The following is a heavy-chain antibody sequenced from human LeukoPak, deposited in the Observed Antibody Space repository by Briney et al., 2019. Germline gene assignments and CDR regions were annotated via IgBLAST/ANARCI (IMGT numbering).Heavy chain of an antibody. CDR1: GGSINISY. J-gene: IGHJ4*02. V-gene: IGHV4-59*08. CDR2: IYYTGST. D-gene: IGHD2-2*01. CDR3: ARHSRAYSSTSGTFEY. Sequence: KPSETLSLTCTVSGGSINISYWSWIRQPPGKGLEWFGYIYYTGSTKYNLSLESRVTISIDTSKNHLYLKLSSVTAADTAMYYCARHSRAYSSTSGTFEYWGQGTLVTVSS.